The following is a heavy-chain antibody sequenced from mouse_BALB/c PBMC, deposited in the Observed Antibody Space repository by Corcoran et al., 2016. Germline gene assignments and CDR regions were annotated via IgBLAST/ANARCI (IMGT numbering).Heavy chain of an antibody. J-gene: IGHJ3*01. V-gene: IGHV9-3-1*01. Sequence: QIQLVQSGPELKKPGETVKISCKASGYTFTNYGMNWVKQAPGKGLKWMGWINTYTGEPTYADDFKGRFAFSLETSASTAYLQINNLKNEDTATYFCARRVGGSSYGWFAYWGQGTLVTVSA. CDR3: ARRVGGSSYGWFAY. CDR2: INTYTGEP. CDR1: GYTFTNYG. D-gene: IGHD1-1*01.